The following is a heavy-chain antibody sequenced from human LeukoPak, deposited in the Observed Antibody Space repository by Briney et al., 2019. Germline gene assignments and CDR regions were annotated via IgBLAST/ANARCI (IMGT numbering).Heavy chain of an antibody. CDR1: GFTFSSYA. Sequence: GGSLRLSCAASGFTFSSYAMHWVRQAPGKGLEWVAVISYDGSNKYYADSVKGRFTISRDNSKNTLYLQMNSLRAEDTAVYYCAREIQYQLPSLFGYWGQGTLVTVSS. D-gene: IGHD2-2*01. J-gene: IGHJ4*02. CDR2: ISYDGSNK. CDR3: AREIQYQLPSLFGY. V-gene: IGHV3-30-3*01.